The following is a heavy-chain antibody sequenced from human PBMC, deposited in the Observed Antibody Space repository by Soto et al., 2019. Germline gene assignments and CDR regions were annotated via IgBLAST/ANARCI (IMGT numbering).Heavy chain of an antibody. V-gene: IGHV1-69*13. D-gene: IGHD3-10*01. J-gene: IGHJ5*02. CDR1: GGTFSSYA. Sequence: SVKVSCKASGGTFSSYAISWVRQAPGQGLEWMGGIIPIFGTANYAQKFQGRVTITADESTSTAYMELSSLRSEDTAVYYCARGAHYYGSGSYPGRAWFDPWGQGTLVTVSS. CDR2: IIPIFGTA. CDR3: ARGAHYYGSGSYPGRAWFDP.